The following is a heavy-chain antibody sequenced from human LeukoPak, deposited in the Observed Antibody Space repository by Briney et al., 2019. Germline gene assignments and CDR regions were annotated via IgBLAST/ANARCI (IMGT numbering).Heavy chain of an antibody. J-gene: IGHJ4*02. CDR3: VRDTD. CDR1: GFTFSDYS. CDR2: IGGIGSYI. Sequence: GGSLRLSCAASGFTFSDYSMNWVRQAPGKGLEWVSPIGGIGSYIYYAVSVKGRFTISRDNAKNSLYLQMNSLRAEDTAIYYCVRDTDWGQGTLVTVSS. D-gene: IGHD4-17*01. V-gene: IGHV3-21*01.